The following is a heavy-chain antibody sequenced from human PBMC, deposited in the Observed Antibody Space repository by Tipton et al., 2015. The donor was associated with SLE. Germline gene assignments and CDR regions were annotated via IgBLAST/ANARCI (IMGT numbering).Heavy chain of an antibody. CDR1: GGSITSGGYY. CDR2: IYYSGAT. CDR3: AREGGYAGSGSYGTV. D-gene: IGHD3-10*01. Sequence: TLSLTCTVSGGSITSGGYYWNWIRHYPGKGLEWIGYIYYSGATYYNPSLKSRVTITSDASKNQFSLELNSVTAADTAVYFCAREGGYAGSGSYGTVWGQGTTVTVSS. V-gene: IGHV4-31*03. J-gene: IGHJ6*02.